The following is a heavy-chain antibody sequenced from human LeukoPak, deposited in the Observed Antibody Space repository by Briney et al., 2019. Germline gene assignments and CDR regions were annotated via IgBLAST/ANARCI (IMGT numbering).Heavy chain of an antibody. V-gene: IGHV1-8*01. CDR2: MNPNSGKT. Sequence: ASVKVSCKASGYSFTTYDINWVRQAHGRGLEWMGWMNPNSGKTNFAQKFQGRVTMTRTTSISTAYMEVSSLRSEDSAVYYCARGLSPSDYWGQGTLVTVSS. J-gene: IGHJ4*02. CDR1: GYSFTTYD. CDR3: ARGLSPSDY.